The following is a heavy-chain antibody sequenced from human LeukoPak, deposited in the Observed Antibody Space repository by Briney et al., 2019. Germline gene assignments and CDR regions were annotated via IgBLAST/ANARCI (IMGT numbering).Heavy chain of an antibody. CDR3: ARLGGYSTGWYIQY. CDR1: GYSFTTTW. J-gene: IGHJ4*02. V-gene: IGHV5-51*01. D-gene: IGHD6-19*01. CDR2: FYPGKSDT. Sequence: ESLKTPCKGSGYSFTTTWIGWVRQMPGKGLGWMGIFYPGKSDTRYSPSFQGQVTIPADKSISTASLQWSSLKASDSGMYCGARLGGYSTGWYIQYWGQGTLVTVSS.